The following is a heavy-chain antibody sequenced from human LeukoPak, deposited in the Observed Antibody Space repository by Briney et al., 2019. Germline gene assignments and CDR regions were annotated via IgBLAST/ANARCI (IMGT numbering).Heavy chain of an antibody. D-gene: IGHD6-19*01. CDR3: AKDASYSSGWYNDY. V-gene: IGHV3-23*01. CDR2: ISGSGIST. CDR1: GFTFSDYG. Sequence: GGSLRLSCAAAGFTFSDYGMNWVRQAPGKGLEWVSGISGSGISTYYADSVKGRFTISRDNSKNTLYLQMNSLRAEDTAVYYCAKDASYSSGWYNDYLGQGTRVTVSS. J-gene: IGHJ4*02.